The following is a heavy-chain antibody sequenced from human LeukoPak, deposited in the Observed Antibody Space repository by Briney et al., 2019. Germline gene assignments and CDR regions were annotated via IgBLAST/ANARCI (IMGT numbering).Heavy chain of an antibody. CDR2: IYYSGST. V-gene: IGHV4-59*08. CDR1: GGSISSYY. J-gene: IGHJ3*02. CDR3: ARHDGIADAFDI. D-gene: IGHD6-13*01. Sequence: PSETLSLTCTVSGGSISSYYWSWIWQPPGKGLEWIGYIYYSGSTNYNPSLKSRVTISVDTSKNQFSLKLSSVTAADTAVYYCARHDGIADAFDIWGQGTMVTVSS.